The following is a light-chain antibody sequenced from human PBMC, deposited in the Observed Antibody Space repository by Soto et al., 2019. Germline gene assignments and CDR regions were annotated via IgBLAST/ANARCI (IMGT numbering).Light chain of an antibody. CDR2: AAS. CDR1: QSISSY. V-gene: IGKV1-39*01. CDR3: QQSYSTPPVT. J-gene: IGKJ1*01. Sequence: DIQMTQSPSSLSASVGDRVTITFRASQSISSYLNWYQQKPGKAPKLLIYAASSLQSGVPSRFSGSGSGADFTLTISSLQPEDFATYYCQQSYSTPPVTFGQGTKVDIK.